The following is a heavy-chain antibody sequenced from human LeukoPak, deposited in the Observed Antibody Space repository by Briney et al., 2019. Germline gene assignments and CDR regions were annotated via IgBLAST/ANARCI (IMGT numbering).Heavy chain of an antibody. J-gene: IGHJ5*02. V-gene: IGHV3-30*03. D-gene: IGHD3-16*01. CDR3: ARDWGSSGWYNWFDP. Sequence: PGTSLRLSCGVSGFSIGNHGMHWIRQAPDKGLEWVAMISHDGGAKYYGDSVKGRLTISRDNSDNTLYLQMSSLRVEDTAVYYCARDWGSSGWYNWFDPWGQGILVTVSS. CDR2: ISHDGGAK. CDR1: GFSIGNHG.